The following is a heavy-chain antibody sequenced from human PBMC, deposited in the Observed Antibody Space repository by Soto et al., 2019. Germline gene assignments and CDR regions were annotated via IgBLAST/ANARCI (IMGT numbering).Heavy chain of an antibody. Sequence: GASVKVSCKASGGTFSSYAISWVRQAPGQGLEWMGGIIPIFGTANYAQKFQGRVTITADESTSTAYMELSSLRSEDTAVYYCARALVITMIIVAEAFYPRGQRTLVPVSS. CDR2: IIPIFGTA. CDR3: ARALVITMIIVAEAFYP. CDR1: GGTFSSYA. J-gene: IGHJ5*01. D-gene: IGHD3-22*01. V-gene: IGHV1-69*13.